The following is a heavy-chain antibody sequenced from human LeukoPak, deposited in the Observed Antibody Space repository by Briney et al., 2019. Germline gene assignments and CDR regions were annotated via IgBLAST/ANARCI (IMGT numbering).Heavy chain of an antibody. D-gene: IGHD1-26*01. CDR3: AKSGGYGLIDY. V-gene: IGHV4-39*01. J-gene: IGHJ4*02. CDR2: IYYSGST. CDR1: GASVSGSAYY. Sequence: SETLSLTCTVSGASVSGSAYYWGWIRQPPGKGLEWIGNIYYSGSTYYNDTLESRVTISIDTSTNQFSLKLNSVTAADTAMYYCAKSGGYGLIDYWGQGTLVTVSS.